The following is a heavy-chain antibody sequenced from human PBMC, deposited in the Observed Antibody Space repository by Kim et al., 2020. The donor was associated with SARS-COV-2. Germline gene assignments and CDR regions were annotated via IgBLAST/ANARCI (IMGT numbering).Heavy chain of an antibody. CDR3: ARVVPVIWAVAG. CDR1: GGSISSGGYY. Sequence: SETLSLTCTVSGGSISSGGYYWSWIRQHPGKGLEWIGYIYYSGSTYYNPSLKSRVTISVDTSKNQFSLKLSSVTAADTAVYYCARVVPVIWAVAGWGQGTLVTVSS. D-gene: IGHD6-19*01. V-gene: IGHV4-31*03. J-gene: IGHJ4*02. CDR2: IYYSGST.